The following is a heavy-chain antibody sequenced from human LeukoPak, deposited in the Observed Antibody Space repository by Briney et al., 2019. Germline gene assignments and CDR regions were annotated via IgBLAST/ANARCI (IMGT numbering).Heavy chain of an antibody. J-gene: IGHJ4*02. CDR1: GLTFSTSG. CDR3: ATETNGRHYDY. D-gene: IGHD1-14*01. Sequence: KPGGSLRLSXTASGLTFSTSGFNWVRQAPGKGLEWVASIGPTGSDRYHADSIKGRFTISRDNANNFLYLQMNSLRAEDTAVYYCATETNGRHYDYWGRGTLLTVSS. V-gene: IGHV3-21*06. CDR2: IGPTGSDR.